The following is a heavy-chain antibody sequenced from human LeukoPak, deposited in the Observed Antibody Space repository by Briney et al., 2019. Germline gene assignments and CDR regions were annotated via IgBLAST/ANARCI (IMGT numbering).Heavy chain of an antibody. Sequence: GGSLRLSCTASGFTFGGYSMSWVRQAPGKGLEWVGFIRKQDGTTEYAAPVRGRFTISRDESNRIAYLQMNSLKTEDTAVYHCNRWHISGVSYSNVWGQGTLVTVSS. D-gene: IGHD2-15*01. V-gene: IGHV3-49*04. CDR2: IRKQDGTT. CDR1: GFTFGGYS. J-gene: IGHJ4*02. CDR3: NRWHISGVSYSNV.